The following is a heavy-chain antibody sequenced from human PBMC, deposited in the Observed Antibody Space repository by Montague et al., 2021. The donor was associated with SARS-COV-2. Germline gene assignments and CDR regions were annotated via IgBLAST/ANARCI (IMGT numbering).Heavy chain of an antibody. Sequence: PALVKPTQTLTLTCTFSGFSLSTSGMCMIWIRQPPGKALEWLARIDWDGDKYYNTSLKSRLTISKDTSKNLVVLTMTNMDPVDIATYYCARGPSDTYYYNGMDVWGRGTTVTVSS. CDR1: GFSLSTSGMC. CDR3: ARGPSDTYYYNGMDV. CDR2: IDWDGDK. V-gene: IGHV2-70*11. J-gene: IGHJ6*02.